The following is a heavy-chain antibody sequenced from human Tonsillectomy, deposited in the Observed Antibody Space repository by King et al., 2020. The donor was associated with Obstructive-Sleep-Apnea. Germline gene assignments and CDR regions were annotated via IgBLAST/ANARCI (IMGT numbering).Heavy chain of an antibody. V-gene: IGHV5-51*01. CDR3: ARQRGSTGWYYAFDI. D-gene: IGHD6-19*01. J-gene: IGHJ3*02. CDR1: GYSFTSYW. Sequence: VQLVESGAEVKKPGESLKISCKGSGYSFTSYWIGWVRQMPGKGLEWMGIIHSGDSDTRYRPSFQGQVTFSVDKSISTAYLQWRRLKASDTAMYYCARQRGSTGWYYAFDIWGQGTMVTVSS. CDR2: IHSGDSDT.